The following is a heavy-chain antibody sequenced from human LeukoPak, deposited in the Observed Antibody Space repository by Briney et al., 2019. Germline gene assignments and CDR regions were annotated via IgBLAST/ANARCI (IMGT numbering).Heavy chain of an antibody. V-gene: IGHV4-61*09. D-gene: IGHD3-10*01. J-gene: IGHJ6*03. CDR2: IYTSGST. Sequence: SQTLSPTCTVSGGSISSGSYYWSWIRQPAGKGLEWIGHIYTSGSTKYNSSLQSRVTISVDTSKNQFSLSLSSVTAADTAVYYCASFPSQFGIFMDVWGKGTTVTVSS. CDR1: GGSISSGSYY. CDR3: ASFPSQFGIFMDV.